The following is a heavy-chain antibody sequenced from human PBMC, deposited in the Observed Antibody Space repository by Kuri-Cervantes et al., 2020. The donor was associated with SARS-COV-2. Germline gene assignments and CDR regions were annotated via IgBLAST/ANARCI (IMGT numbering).Heavy chain of an antibody. Sequence: GESLKISCVASEFNFRYYGMYWVRQAPGKGLEWVSCTSSGSTYIYYVDSVKGRFTISRDNAKNSLYLQMNSLRAEDTAVYYCARAGGSGGTSNYYYYMDVWGKGTTVTVSS. V-gene: IGHV3-21*01. CDR3: ARAGGSGGTSNYYYYMDV. CDR1: EFNFRYYG. CDR2: TSSGSTYI. D-gene: IGHD2-15*01. J-gene: IGHJ6*03.